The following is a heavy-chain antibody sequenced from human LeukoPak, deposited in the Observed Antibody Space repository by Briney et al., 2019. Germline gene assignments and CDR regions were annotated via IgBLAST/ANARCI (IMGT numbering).Heavy chain of an antibody. CDR3: ARTGHYDSSGYYYPKSWFDP. J-gene: IGHJ5*02. V-gene: IGHV4-59*11. D-gene: IGHD3-22*01. CDR2: IYYSGST. Sequence: PSETLSLTCTVSGGSISRHYWSWIRQPPGKGLEWIGYIYYSGSTNYNPSLKSRVTISVDTSKNQFSLKLSSVTAADTAVYYCARTGHYDSSGYYYPKSWFDPWGQGTLVSVSS. CDR1: GGSISRHY.